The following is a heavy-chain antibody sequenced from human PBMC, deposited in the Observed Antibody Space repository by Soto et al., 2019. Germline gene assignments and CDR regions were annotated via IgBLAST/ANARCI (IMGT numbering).Heavy chain of an antibody. Sequence: QVQLVQSGAEVKKPGASVKVSCKASGYTFSNYGITWVRQAPGQGLEWMGWINPNNGNTNSAQKFQGRVTMTTDRSTSTAYMELRSLTSDDTAVYYCARGGLGYCSGGSCPSNSFDPWGQGTLVTVSS. CDR3: ARGGLGYCSGGSCPSNSFDP. J-gene: IGHJ5*02. CDR1: GYTFSNYG. V-gene: IGHV1-18*01. CDR2: INPNNGNT. D-gene: IGHD2-15*01.